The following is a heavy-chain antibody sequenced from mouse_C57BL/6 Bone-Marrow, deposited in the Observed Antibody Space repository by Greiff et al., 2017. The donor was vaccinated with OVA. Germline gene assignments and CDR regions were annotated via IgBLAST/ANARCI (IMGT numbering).Heavy chain of an antibody. CDR3: AIGRGAPGFAY. CDR1: GYSITSGYD. V-gene: IGHV3-1*01. CDR2: ISYSGST. Sequence: EVKLVESGPGMVKPSQSLSLTCTVTGYSITSGYDWHWIRHFPGNKLEWMGYISYSGSTNYNPSLKSRISITHDTSKNHLFLKLNSVTTEDTATYYCAIGRGAPGFAYWGQGTLVTVSA. J-gene: IGHJ3*01.